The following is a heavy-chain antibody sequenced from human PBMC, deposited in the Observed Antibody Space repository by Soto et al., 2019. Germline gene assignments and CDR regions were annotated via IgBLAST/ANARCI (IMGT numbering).Heavy chain of an antibody. V-gene: IGHV4-31*03. D-gene: IGHD6-13*01. CDR2: IYYSGST. CDR1: GGSISSGGYY. Sequence: PSETLSLTCTVSGGSISSGGYYWSWIRQHPGKGLEWIGYIYYSGSTYYNPSLKSRVTISVDTSKNQFSLKLSSVTAADTAVYYCARDGEQQLDNNWFDPWGQGTLVTVSS. J-gene: IGHJ5*02. CDR3: ARDGEQQLDNNWFDP.